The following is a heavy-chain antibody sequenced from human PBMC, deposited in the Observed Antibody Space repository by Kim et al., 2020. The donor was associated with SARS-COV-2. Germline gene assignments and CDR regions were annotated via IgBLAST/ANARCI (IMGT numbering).Heavy chain of an antibody. V-gene: IGHV1-2*06. Sequence: ASVKVSCKASGYTFTGYYMHWVRQAPGQGLEWMGRINPNSGGTNYAQKFQGRVTMTRDTSISTAYMELSRLRSDDTAVYYCARDRYSSSAGQDYYYYYYMDVWGKGTTVTVSS. CDR3: ARDRYSSSAGQDYYYYYYMDV. D-gene: IGHD6-6*01. CDR2: INPNSGGT. CDR1: GYTFTGYY. J-gene: IGHJ6*03.